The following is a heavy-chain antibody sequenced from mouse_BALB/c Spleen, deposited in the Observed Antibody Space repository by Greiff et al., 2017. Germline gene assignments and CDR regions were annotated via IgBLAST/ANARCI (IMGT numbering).Heavy chain of an antibody. CDR1: GYTFTDYA. CDR2: ISIYYDNT. Sequence: VQLQQSGPELVRPGESVKISCKGSGYTFTDYAMHWVNQSHAKSLEWIGVISIYYDNTNYNQKFKGKATMTVDKSSSTAYIELARLTSEDSAIYYCAREGIGYAMDYWGQGTSVTVSS. V-gene: IGHV1-67*01. J-gene: IGHJ4*01. CDR3: AREGIGYAMDY.